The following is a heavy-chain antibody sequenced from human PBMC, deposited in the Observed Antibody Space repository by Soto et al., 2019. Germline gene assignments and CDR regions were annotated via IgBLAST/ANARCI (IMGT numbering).Heavy chain of an antibody. CDR2: MSGDGKTI. Sequence: GGSLRLSCAASGFTFSNYFMHWVRQVPGEGLVWDSRMSGDGKTISYADSVKGRFTISRDNAKNTLYLQMNSLRVEDTAVYYCARTYVPGIAGFDPWGQGTLVTVSS. CDR3: ARTYVPGIAGFDP. CDR1: GFTFSNYF. V-gene: IGHV3-74*01. D-gene: IGHD1-1*01. J-gene: IGHJ5*02.